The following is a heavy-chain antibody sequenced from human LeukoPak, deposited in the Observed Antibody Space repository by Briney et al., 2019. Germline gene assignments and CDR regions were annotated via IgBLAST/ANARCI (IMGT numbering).Heavy chain of an antibody. D-gene: IGHD3-9*01. CDR2: ISSSSSYI. Sequence: PGGSLRLSCAASGFTFSSYSMNWVRQDPGKGLEWVSSISSSSSYIYYADSVKGRFTLSRDNAKNSLYLQMNSQRAEDTAVYYCARGVYDILTGYLTYFDYWGQGTLVTVSS. V-gene: IGHV3-21*01. CDR3: ARGVYDILTGYLTYFDY. CDR1: GFTFSSYS. J-gene: IGHJ4*02.